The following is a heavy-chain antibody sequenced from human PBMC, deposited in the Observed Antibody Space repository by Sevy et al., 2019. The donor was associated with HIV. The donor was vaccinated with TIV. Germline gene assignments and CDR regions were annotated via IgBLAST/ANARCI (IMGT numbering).Heavy chain of an antibody. Sequence: GGSPRLSCAASGFTFSSYAMHWVRQAPGKGLEWVAVISYDGSNKYYADSVKGRFTISRDNSKNTLYLQMNSLRAEDTAVYYCARDVGDCSGGSCYSTLDYWGQGTLVTVSS. CDR1: GFTFSSYA. J-gene: IGHJ4*02. D-gene: IGHD2-15*01. CDR3: ARDVGDCSGGSCYSTLDY. CDR2: ISYDGSNK. V-gene: IGHV3-30-3*01.